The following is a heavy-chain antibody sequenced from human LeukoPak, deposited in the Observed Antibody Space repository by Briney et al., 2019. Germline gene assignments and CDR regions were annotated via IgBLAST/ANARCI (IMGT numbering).Heavy chain of an antibody. D-gene: IGHD3-22*01. CDR3: ARDDRYYFDY. Sequence: SETLSLTCIVSGYSINSGYHSGWIRQPPGKGLEWIGRIYTSGRTTYNPSLKSRVTISVDMPKNQFSLKLSSVTAADTAVYYCARDDRYYFDYWGQGTLVTVSS. CDR1: GYSINSGYH. CDR2: IYTSGRT. V-gene: IGHV4-38-2*02. J-gene: IGHJ4*02.